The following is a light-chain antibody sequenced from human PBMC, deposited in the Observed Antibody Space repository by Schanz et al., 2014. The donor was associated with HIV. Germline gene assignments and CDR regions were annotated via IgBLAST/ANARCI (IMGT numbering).Light chain of an antibody. CDR2: SDN. CDR3: ATWDDSLNGVV. V-gene: IGLV1-44*01. Sequence: VLTQPPSASGTPGQRVTISCSGSSSNIGSNTVNWYQHLPGSAPQLLIYSDNQRPSRVPDRFFGSKSGTSASLAISGLRSDDEAHYYCATWDDSLNGVVFGGGTKLTVL. CDR1: SSNIGSNT. J-gene: IGLJ2*01.